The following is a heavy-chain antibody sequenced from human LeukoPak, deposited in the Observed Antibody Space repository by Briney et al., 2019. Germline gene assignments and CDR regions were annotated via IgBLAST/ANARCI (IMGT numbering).Heavy chain of an antibody. J-gene: IGHJ4*02. CDR2: ISSSGAYI. V-gene: IGHV3-21*01. CDR1: GFTFSSYN. Sequence: PGGSLRLSCAASGFTFSSYNMNWVRQAPGKGLEWVSSISSSGAYIYYADSVMGRFTISRDNAKNSLYLQMNSLRAEDTAVYYCARAPGNMGFFDYWGQGSLVTVSS. D-gene: IGHD2/OR15-2a*01. CDR3: ARAPGNMGFFDY.